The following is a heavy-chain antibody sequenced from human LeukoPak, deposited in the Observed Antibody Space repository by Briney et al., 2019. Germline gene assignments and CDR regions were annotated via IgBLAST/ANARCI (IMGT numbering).Heavy chain of an antibody. CDR3: ARDRYGDGFAHFDY. Sequence: ASVKLSCKASGYTFSSYAMHWVRQAPGQGLEWMGWITPSGDTNYAQKFQGRVAITRDTSITTAYMDLSRLTSDDTAVYYCARDRYGDGFAHFDYWGQGALVTVSS. D-gene: IGHD5-24*01. CDR2: ITPSGDT. J-gene: IGHJ4*02. V-gene: IGHV1-2*02. CDR1: GYTFSSYA.